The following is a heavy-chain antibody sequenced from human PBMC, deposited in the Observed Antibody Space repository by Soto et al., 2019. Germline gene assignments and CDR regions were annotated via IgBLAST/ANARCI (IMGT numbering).Heavy chain of an antibody. CDR2: ISGSGGGT. V-gene: IGHV3-23*01. D-gene: IGHD4-4*01. CDR3: AKPHRDVYSTAFFYH. Sequence: EVQVLESGGGLVQPGGSLRLSCAASEFTFSSYAMSWVRQAPGKGLEWVSGISGSGGGTYYADSVKGRFTISRDNSKNTVYLQMNSLRAEDTAVYHCAKPHRDVYSTAFFYHWGQGTLVTVSS. CDR1: EFTFSSYA. J-gene: IGHJ4*02.